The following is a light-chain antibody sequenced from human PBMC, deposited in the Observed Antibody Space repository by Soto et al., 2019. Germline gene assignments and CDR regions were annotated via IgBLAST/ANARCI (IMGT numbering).Light chain of an antibody. CDR2: EGT. CDR1: SSDVGTYKF. Sequence: QSALTQPASVSGSPGQSITISYTGTSSDVGTYKFVSWYQQHPGKVPTLMIHEGTKRPSGVSNRFSGSKSGNTATLTISGLQPEDEANYYCCSYAGTSFWVFGGGTKLTVL. V-gene: IGLV2-23*01. J-gene: IGLJ3*02. CDR3: CSYAGTSFWV.